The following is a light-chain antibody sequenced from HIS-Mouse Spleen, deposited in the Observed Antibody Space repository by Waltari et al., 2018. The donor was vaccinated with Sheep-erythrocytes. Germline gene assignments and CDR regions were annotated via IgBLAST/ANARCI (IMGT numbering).Light chain of an antibody. V-gene: IGLV1-44*01. J-gene: IGLJ2*01. Sequence: QSVLTQPPSASGTPGQRVTIPCSGSSSNIGSNTVHWYQQLPGTAPKLLIYINNQRPSGVPDRFSGSKSGTSASLAISGLQSEDEADYYCAAWDDSLNGVVFGGGTKLTVL. CDR2: INN. CDR3: AAWDDSLNGVV. CDR1: SSNIGSNT.